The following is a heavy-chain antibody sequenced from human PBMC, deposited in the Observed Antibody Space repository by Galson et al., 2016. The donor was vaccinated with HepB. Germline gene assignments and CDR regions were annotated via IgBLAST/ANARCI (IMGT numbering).Heavy chain of an antibody. V-gene: IGHV1-18*01. CDR1: GYAFNGYA. CDR3: ARDWSCGYKDYFDY. CDR2: ISTYNGNR. J-gene: IGHJ4*02. Sequence: SVKVSCKASGYAFNGYAISWVRQAPGQGLEWMGGISTYNGNRNYAQKLQGRVTMTTDTSTSTAYLELRSLRSDDTAVYYCARDWSCGYKDYFDYWGQGTLVTVSS. D-gene: IGHD5-18*01.